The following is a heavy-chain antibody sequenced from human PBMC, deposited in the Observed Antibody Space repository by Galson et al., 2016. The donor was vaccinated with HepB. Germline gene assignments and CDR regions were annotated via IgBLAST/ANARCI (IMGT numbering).Heavy chain of an antibody. D-gene: IGHD5-24*01. CDR2: IRNSDGSGGTT. J-gene: IGHJ4*02. CDR1: GFIFSDYT. V-gene: IGHV3-23*01. CDR3: ARVVQPRSIDMAFDY. Sequence: SLRLSCAASGFIFSDYTMNWVRQAAGRGLEWVSSIRNSDGSGGTTWYADSVKGRFTISRDSSKNTLYLQLNSLRAEDTAVYSCARVVQPRSIDMAFDYWGQGTLVTVSS.